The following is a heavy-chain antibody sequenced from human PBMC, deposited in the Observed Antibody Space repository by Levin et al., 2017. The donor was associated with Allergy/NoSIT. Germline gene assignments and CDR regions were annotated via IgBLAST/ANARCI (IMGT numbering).Heavy chain of an antibody. V-gene: IGHV1-3*01. J-gene: IGHJ6*03. CDR2: ISNGNA. Sequence: PGESLKISCKASGYSFTAYALHWVRQAPGQRPEWMGWISNGNAKYSQKFQGRVTITRDTSATTAYMELSSLRSEDTAVYYCAREGAPYYYWYIDVWGKGTTVTVSS. CDR1: GYSFTAYA. CDR3: AREGAPYYYWYIDV. D-gene: IGHD1-26*01.